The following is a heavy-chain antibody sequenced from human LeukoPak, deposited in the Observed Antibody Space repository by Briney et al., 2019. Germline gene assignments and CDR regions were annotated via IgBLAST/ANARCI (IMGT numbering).Heavy chain of an antibody. CDR1: GGTFSSYA. V-gene: IGHV1-69*05. J-gene: IGHJ5*02. CDR2: VIPIFGTA. Sequence: SSVKVSCKACGGTFSSYAISWVRQAPGQGLEWMGGVIPIFGTANYAQKFQGRVTITTDESTSTAYMELSSLRSEDTAVYYCAITGYSSSWYGYWFDPWGQGTLVTVSS. CDR3: AITGYSSSWYGYWFDP. D-gene: IGHD6-13*01.